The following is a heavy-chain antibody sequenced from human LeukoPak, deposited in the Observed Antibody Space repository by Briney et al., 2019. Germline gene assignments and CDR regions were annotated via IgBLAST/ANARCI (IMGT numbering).Heavy chain of an antibody. Sequence: GGSLRLFCAASGFTFSSYSMNWVRQAPGKGLEWVSSISSSSSYIYYADSVKGRFTISRDNAKNSLYLQMNSLRAEDTAVYYCARDEQLHLDYWGQGTLVTVSS. CDR3: ARDEQLHLDY. CDR1: GFTFSSYS. D-gene: IGHD6-13*01. J-gene: IGHJ4*02. V-gene: IGHV3-21*01. CDR2: ISSSSSYI.